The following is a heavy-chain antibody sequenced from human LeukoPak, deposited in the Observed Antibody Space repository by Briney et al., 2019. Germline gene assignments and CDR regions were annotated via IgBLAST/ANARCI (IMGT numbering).Heavy chain of an antibody. CDR1: GFTFSSYA. V-gene: IGHV3-30-3*01. J-gene: IGHJ6*02. CDR2: ISYDGSNK. Sequence: GGSLRLSCAASGFTFSSYAMHWVRQAPGKGPEWVAVISYDGSNKYYADSVKGRFTISRDNSKNTLYLQMNSLRAEDTAVYYCAREVKGIHPYYGMDVWGQGTTVTVSS. D-gene: IGHD1-14*01. CDR3: AREVKGIHPYYGMDV.